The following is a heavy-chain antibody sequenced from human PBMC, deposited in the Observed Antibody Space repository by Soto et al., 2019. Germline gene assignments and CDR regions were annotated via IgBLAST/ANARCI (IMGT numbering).Heavy chain of an antibody. V-gene: IGHV4-59*01. J-gene: IGHJ5*02. D-gene: IGHD6-19*01. CDR3: ARDGSPGYSSEGFDP. CDR2: IYYSGST. CDR1: GGSISSYY. Sequence: SETPSLTCTVSGGSISSYYWSWIRQPPGKGLEWIGYIYYSGSTNYNPSLKSRVTISVDTSKNQFSLKLSSVTAADTAVYYCARDGSPGYSSEGFDPWGQGTLVTVSS.